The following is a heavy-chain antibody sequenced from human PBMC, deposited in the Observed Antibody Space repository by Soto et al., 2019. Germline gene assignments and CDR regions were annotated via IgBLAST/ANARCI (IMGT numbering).Heavy chain of an antibody. D-gene: IGHD3-9*01. J-gene: IGHJ4*02. Sequence: TGGSLRLSCAASGFTFSSYSMNLVRQAPGKGLEWVSYISSSSSTIYYADSVKGRFTISRDNAKNSLYLQMNSLRDEDTAVYYCARVVNDILTGYSYYFDYWGQGTLVTVSS. CDR1: GFTFSSYS. CDR2: ISSSSSTI. V-gene: IGHV3-48*02. CDR3: ARVVNDILTGYSYYFDY.